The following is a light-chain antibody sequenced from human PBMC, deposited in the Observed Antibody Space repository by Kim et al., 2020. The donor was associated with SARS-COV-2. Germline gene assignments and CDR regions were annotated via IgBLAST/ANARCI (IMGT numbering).Light chain of an antibody. CDR1: KSVSSSY. V-gene: IGKV3-20*01. J-gene: IGKJ3*01. CDR2: GAS. CDR3: QQYGSSPPT. Sequence: EILFTQSPGPLSLSPGEKATLSCRASKSVSSSYLAWFQQKPGQAPRLLIYGASSRATGIPDRCSGSGSGTDFTLTISSLEPEDFAVYYCQQYGSSPPTFGPGTKVDIK.